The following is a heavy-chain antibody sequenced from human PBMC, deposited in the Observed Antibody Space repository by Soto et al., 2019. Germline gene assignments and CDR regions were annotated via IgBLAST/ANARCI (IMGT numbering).Heavy chain of an antibody. CDR3: VRPYYSSSWFPLDR. CDR1: VFDFGDYY. CDR2: IDSGDGTT. J-gene: IGHJ5*02. D-gene: IGHD6-13*01. V-gene: IGHV3-11*01. Sequence: QVQLVESGGGLVKPGGSLRLSCTGSVFDFGDYYMSWIRQAPGKGLEWVSYIDSGDGTTYYTDSVKGRFTISRDNAKKTVYLQMSSLRVEDTALYYCVRPYYSSSWFPLDRWGQGTLVTVSS.